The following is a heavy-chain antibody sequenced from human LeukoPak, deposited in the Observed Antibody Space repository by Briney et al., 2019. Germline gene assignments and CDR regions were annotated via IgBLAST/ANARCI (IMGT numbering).Heavy chain of an antibody. CDR3: ASQWELHDY. J-gene: IGHJ4*02. CDR1: GYSISSGYY. V-gene: IGHV4-38-2*02. D-gene: IGHD1-26*01. CDR2: IYHSGST. Sequence: SEILSLTCTVSGYSISSGYYWGWIRQPPGKGLEWIGSIYHSGSTYYNPSLKSRITISVDTSKNQFALKLSSVTAADTAVYYCASQWELHDYWGQGTLVTVSS.